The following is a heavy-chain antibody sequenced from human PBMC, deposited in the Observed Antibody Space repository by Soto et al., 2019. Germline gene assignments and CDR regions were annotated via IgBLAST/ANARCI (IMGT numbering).Heavy chain of an antibody. CDR2: ISGSRGST. D-gene: IGHD2-2*01. CDR3: ASPYCSRTSCYNYYYYYGMDV. CDR1: GFTFSSYA. Sequence: GGSLRRSCAASGFTFSSYAMSWVRQAPGKELEWVSAISGSRGSTYYAVSVTGRFTISRDNSKNTLYLQMHSLSAEDPAVYYCASPYCSRTSCYNYYYYYGMDVWGQGTTVTVSS. V-gene: IGHV3-23*01. J-gene: IGHJ6*02.